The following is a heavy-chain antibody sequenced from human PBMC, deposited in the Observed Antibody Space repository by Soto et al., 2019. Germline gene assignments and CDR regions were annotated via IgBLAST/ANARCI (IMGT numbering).Heavy chain of an antibody. Sequence: PSETLSLTCTVSGGSISSSSYYWSWIRQPPGKGLEWLGYIYDGDSANYNPSLKSRITISIDTSKNQFSLKLSSVTAADTAVYYCATGRGVGATFDFWGQGTQVTVSS. V-gene: IGHV4-61*01. CDR1: GGSISSSSYY. CDR3: ATGRGVGATFDF. CDR2: IYDGDSA. J-gene: IGHJ4*02. D-gene: IGHD1-26*01.